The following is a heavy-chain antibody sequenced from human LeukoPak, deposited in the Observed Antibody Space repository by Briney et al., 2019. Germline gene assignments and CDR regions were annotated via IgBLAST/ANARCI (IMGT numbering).Heavy chain of an antibody. Sequence: GESLKISCKGSGYSFTSFWITWVRQMPGKGLEWMGRIDPSDSNTNYSPSFQGHVTISADKSISTAYLQWSSLKASDTAMYYCARLGKLSLPDYWGQGTLVTVSS. J-gene: IGHJ4*02. CDR3: ARLGKLSLPDY. CDR2: IDPSDSNT. D-gene: IGHD3-16*01. CDR1: GYSFTSFW. V-gene: IGHV5-10-1*01.